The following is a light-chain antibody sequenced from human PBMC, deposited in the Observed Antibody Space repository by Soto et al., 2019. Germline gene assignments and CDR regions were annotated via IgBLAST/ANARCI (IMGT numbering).Light chain of an antibody. V-gene: IGKV3-15*01. CDR1: QSVSRN. CDR3: QQYNNWPPYT. CDR2: DVS. J-gene: IGKJ2*01. Sequence: EIVMTQSPATLSASPGERVTLSCRVSQSVSRNLAWYQQKPGRAPRLLIYDVSTRATGVPARFSGGGSETEFTLTISSLQSEDFAVYYCQQYNNWPPYTVGQGTKVDIK.